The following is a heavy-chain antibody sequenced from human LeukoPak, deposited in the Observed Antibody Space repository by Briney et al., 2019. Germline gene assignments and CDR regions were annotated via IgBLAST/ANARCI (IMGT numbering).Heavy chain of an antibody. J-gene: IGHJ4*02. V-gene: IGHV4-38-2*02. D-gene: IGHD5-18*01. CDR1: GYSISTGYY. Sequence: SETLSLTCTVSGYSISTGYYWDWIRQPPGKGLEWIGTFYHGGSTYYNPSLKSRVTISVDTSKNQFSLKLSSVTAADTAVYYCARSPMRGAGYSYGKHPATFDYWGQGTLVTVSS. CDR2: FYHGGST. CDR3: ARSPMRGAGYSYGKHPATFDY.